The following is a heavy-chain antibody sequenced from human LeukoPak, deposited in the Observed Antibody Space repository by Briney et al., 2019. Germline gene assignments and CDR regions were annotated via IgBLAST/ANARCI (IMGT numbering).Heavy chain of an antibody. CDR3: ARDPHAITMVRGVYFDY. J-gene: IGHJ4*02. Sequence: GRSLRLSCAASGFTFSSYGMHWVRQAPGKGLEWVSVIYSGGSTYYADSVKGRFTISRDNSKNTLYLQMNSLRAEDTAVYYCARDPHAITMVRGVYFDYWGQGTLVTVSS. CDR2: IYSGGST. D-gene: IGHD3-10*01. CDR1: GFTFSSYG. V-gene: IGHV3-NL1*01.